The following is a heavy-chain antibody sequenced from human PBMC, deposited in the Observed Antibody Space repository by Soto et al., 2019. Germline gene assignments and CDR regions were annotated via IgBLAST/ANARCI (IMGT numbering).Heavy chain of an antibody. D-gene: IGHD6-6*01. CDR2: ISGSGGST. CDR1: GFTFSSYA. V-gene: IGHV3-23*01. CDR3: AKVKAARPFDY. J-gene: IGHJ4*02. Sequence: GESLKISCAASGFTFSSYAMSWVRQAPGKGLEWVSAISGSGGSTYYADSVKGRFTISRDNSKNTLYLQMNSLRAEDTAVYYCAKVKAARPFDYWGQGTLVTVSS.